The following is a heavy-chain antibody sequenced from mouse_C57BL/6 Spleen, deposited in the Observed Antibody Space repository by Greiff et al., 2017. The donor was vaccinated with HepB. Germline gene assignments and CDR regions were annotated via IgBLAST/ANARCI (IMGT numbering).Heavy chain of an antibody. CDR2: INPNNGGT. CDR1: GYTFTDYY. V-gene: IGHV1-26*01. D-gene: IGHD2-4*01. Sequence: VQLQQSGPELVKPGASVKISCKASGYTFTDYYMNWVKQSHGKSLEWIGDINPNNGGTSYNQKFKGKATLTVDKSSSTAYMELRSLTSEDSAVYYCAMGYDYDRNYFDYWGQGNTLTVSS. CDR3: AMGYDYDRNYFDY. J-gene: IGHJ2*01.